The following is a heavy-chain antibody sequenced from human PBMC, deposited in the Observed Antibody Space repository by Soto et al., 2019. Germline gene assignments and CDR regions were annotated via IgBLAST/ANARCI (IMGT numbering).Heavy chain of an antibody. Sequence: QVQLQESGPGLVKPSETLSLTCTVSGGSVSSGSYYWSWIRQPPGKGLEWIGYIYYSGSTNYNPSLKSRVSISVDTSKNQFSLKLSSVTAADTAVYYCARDTGGDCSGGSCYSEGFDYWGQGTLVTVSS. J-gene: IGHJ4*02. CDR2: IYYSGST. V-gene: IGHV4-61*01. CDR1: GGSVSSGSYY. CDR3: ARDTGGDCSGGSCYSEGFDY. D-gene: IGHD2-15*01.